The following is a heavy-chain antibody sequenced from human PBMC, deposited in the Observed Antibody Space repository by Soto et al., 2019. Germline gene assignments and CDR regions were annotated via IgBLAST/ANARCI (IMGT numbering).Heavy chain of an antibody. Sequence: EVQLVESGGGLVQPGGSLKLSCAASGFTFSGSAIHWVRQASGRGLEWVGRIRSKSNSYATAYAASVEGRFTVSRDDSKNTAYLQINSLKTEETAVYYCTSRADTGIAVDWGQGTLVTVSS. D-gene: IGHD6-19*01. CDR3: TSRADTGIAVD. CDR1: GFTFSGSA. CDR2: IRSKSNSYAT. V-gene: IGHV3-73*02. J-gene: IGHJ4*02.